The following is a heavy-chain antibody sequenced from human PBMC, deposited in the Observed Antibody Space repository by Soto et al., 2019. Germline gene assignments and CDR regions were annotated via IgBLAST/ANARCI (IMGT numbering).Heavy chain of an antibody. CDR3: ARGADAYKNGY. Sequence: QVQLQESGPGLVKPSETLSLTCTVSGGSVSSGVYYWTWIRQPPGKGLEWIGFIHYSGSINYNPSLKSRVTFSVDTSKNQFSLKLSSVTAADTAVYYCARGADAYKNGYWGQGTLVTVSS. J-gene: IGHJ4*02. CDR2: IHYSGSI. V-gene: IGHV4-61*08. D-gene: IGHD1-1*01. CDR1: GGSVSSGVYY.